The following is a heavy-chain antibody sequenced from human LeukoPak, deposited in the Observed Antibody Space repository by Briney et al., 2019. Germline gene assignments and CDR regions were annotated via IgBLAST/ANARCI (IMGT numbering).Heavy chain of an antibody. V-gene: IGHV1-69*04. CDR1: GSTFNIYA. Sequence: SVKVSCKASGSTFNIYAISWVRQAPGQGREWMGRIIPILGIANYAQKFQGRVTITADKSTSTAYMELSSLRSEDTAVYYCARGIIAVAGTWRAIDYWGQGTLVTVSS. CDR3: ARGIIAVAGTWRAIDY. J-gene: IGHJ4*02. CDR2: IIPILGIA. D-gene: IGHD6-19*01.